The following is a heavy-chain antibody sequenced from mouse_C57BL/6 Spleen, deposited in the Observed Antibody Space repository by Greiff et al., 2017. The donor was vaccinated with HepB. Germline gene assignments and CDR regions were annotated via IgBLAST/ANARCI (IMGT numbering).Heavy chain of an antibody. CDR2: INPYNGGT. J-gene: IGHJ3*01. CDR1: GYTFTDYY. Sequence: EVQLQQSGPVLVKPGASVKMSCKASGYTFTDYYMNWVKQSHGKSLEWIGVINPYNGGTSYNQKFKGKATLTVDKSSSTAYMELNSLTSEDSAVYYCARGTTVAAYWGQGTLVTVSA. D-gene: IGHD1-1*01. CDR3: ARGTTVAAY. V-gene: IGHV1-19*01.